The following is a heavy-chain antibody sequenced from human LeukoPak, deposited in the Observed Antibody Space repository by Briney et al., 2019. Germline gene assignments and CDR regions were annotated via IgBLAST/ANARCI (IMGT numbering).Heavy chain of an antibody. CDR1: GYTFTSYG. V-gene: IGHV1-18*01. D-gene: IGHD3-10*01. Sequence: ASVKVSCKASGYTFTSYGISWVRQAPGQGPEWMGWISAYNGNTNYAQKLQGRVTMTTDTSTSTAYMELRSLRSDDTDVYYCARIRSGDYYYCYYMDVWGKGTTVTISS. CDR3: ARIRSGDYYYCYYMDV. J-gene: IGHJ6*03. CDR2: ISAYNGNT.